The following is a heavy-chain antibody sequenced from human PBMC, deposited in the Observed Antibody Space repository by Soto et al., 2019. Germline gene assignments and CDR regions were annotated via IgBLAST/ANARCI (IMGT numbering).Heavy chain of an antibody. Sequence: GASVKVSCKASGYTFSDYYMHWVRQAPGQGLEWMGWINPDSGGTNYAERFQGRVTMTRDTSISTAYTELRRLISDDTAVYYCARRYCSGGSCYPDYWGQGTLVTVSS. J-gene: IGHJ4*02. CDR1: GYTFSDYY. V-gene: IGHV1-2*02. CDR2: INPDSGGT. CDR3: ARRYCSGGSCYPDY. D-gene: IGHD2-15*01.